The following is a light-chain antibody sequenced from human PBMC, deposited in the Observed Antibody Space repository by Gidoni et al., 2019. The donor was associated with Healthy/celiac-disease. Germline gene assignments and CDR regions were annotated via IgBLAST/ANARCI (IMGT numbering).Light chain of an antibody. V-gene: IGKV3-11*01. CDR2: DAS. CDR1: QSVSST. Sequence: EIVLTQSPPTLSWSSGERATLSCRASQSVSSTLAWYQQKPGQAPRLLIYDASNRATGIPARFSGSGSGTDFTLTISSREPEDFAVDYCQQRSNWPPMYTFGQGTKLEIK. CDR3: QQRSNWPPMYT. J-gene: IGKJ2*01.